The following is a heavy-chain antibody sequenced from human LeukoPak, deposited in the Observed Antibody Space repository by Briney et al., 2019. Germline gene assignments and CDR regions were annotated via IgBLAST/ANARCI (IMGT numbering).Heavy chain of an antibody. D-gene: IGHD3-10*01. CDR1: GFTFSSYD. J-gene: IGHJ4*02. CDR3: ANGSWGSGSYFDY. V-gene: IGHV3-13*01. Sequence: PGGSLRLSCAASGFTFSSYDMHWVRQATGKGLEWVSAIVTAGNTYYPGSVKGRFTISRENAKNSLYLQLNSLRAGDTAVYYCANGSWGSGSYFDYWGQGTLVTVSS. CDR2: IVTAGNT.